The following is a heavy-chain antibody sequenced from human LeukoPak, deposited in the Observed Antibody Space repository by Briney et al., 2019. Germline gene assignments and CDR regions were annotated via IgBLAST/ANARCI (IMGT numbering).Heavy chain of an antibody. J-gene: IGHJ4*02. CDR2: IKKDGSEK. D-gene: IGHD3-10*01. CDR1: GFTFSDHW. Sequence: PGGSLRLSCAASGFTFSDHWMSWVRQAPGKGLEWVAIIKKDGSEKYYVDSVKGRFTISRDNTKNSISLQVNSLSEAHTPVYYCARDCYGSGSFYSYFDYWGQGTLVTVSS. CDR3: ARDCYGSGSFYSYFDY. V-gene: IGHV3-7*01.